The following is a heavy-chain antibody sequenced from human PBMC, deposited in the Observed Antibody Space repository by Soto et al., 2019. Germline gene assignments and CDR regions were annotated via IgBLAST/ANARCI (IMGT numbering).Heavy chain of an antibody. CDR2: ISSSSRTI. J-gene: IGHJ6*02. D-gene: IGHD2-15*01. CDR3: ALDIGCSGGSCYDYGMDV. Sequence: EVQLVESGGGLVQPGGSLRLSCAASGFTFSGYSMNWVCQAPGKGLEWVSYISSSSRTIYYADSVKGRFTISRDNANNSLYLQMNSLRDEDTAVYYCALDIGCSGGSCYDYGMDVSGQGTTVTVSS. V-gene: IGHV3-48*02. CDR1: GFTFSGYS.